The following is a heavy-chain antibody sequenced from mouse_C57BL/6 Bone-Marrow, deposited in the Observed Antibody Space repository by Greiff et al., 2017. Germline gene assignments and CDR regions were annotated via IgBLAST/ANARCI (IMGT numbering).Heavy chain of an antibody. D-gene: IGHD2-4*01. Sequence: DVKLQESGAELVRPGASVKLSCTASGFNIKDDYMHWVKQRPEQGLEWIGWIDPENGDTEYASKFQGKATITADTSSNTAYLQLSSLTSEDTAVYYYTSDYDGSYYAMDYWGQGTSVTVSS. J-gene: IGHJ4*01. V-gene: IGHV14-4*01. CDR1: GFNIKDDY. CDR3: TSDYDGSYYAMDY. CDR2: IDPENGDT.